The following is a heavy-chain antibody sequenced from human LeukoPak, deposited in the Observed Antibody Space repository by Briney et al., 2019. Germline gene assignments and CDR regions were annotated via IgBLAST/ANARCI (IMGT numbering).Heavy chain of an antibody. D-gene: IGHD4-17*01. CDR3: ARLDPRMSHDYGDFFDY. V-gene: IGHV4-30-2*01. CDR2: IYHSGST. Sequence: SQTLSLTCTVSGGSISSGGYYWSWIRQPPGKGLEWIGYIYHSGSTYYNPSLKSRVTISVDRSKNQFSLKLSSVTAADTAVYYCARLDPRMSHDYGDFFDYWGQGTLVTVSS. J-gene: IGHJ4*02. CDR1: GGSISSGGYY.